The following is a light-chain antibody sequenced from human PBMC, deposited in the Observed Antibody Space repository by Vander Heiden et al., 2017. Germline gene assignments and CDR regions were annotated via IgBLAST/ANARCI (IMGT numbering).Light chain of an antibody. V-gene: IGLV2-23*02. CDR2: DVN. CDR1: SSEVGNYNF. CDR3: CSDAGDSILV. J-gene: IGLJ2*01. Sequence: SVLPQPASLPGSPGQSITNTSTGTSSEVGNYNFGSWDQQHPGKAHKLMVYDVNKRPSGGANRFSGSKAGNTAALTTSGRQEEEEDDYYCCSDAGDSILVFGGGTKLTVL.